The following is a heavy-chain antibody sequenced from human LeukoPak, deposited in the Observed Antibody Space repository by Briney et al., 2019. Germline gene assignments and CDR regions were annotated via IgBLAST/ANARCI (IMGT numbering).Heavy chain of an antibody. CDR1: GGSFSGYY. CDR3: ARRSLRITMVRGESWFDP. V-gene: IGHV4-34*01. CDR2: INHSGST. D-gene: IGHD3-10*01. Sequence: SETLSLTCAVYGGSFSGYYWSWIRQPPGKGLEWIGEINHSGSTNYNPSLKSRVTISVDTSNNHFSLKLSSVTAADTAVYYCARRSLRITMVRGESWFDPWGQGTLVIVSS. J-gene: IGHJ5*02.